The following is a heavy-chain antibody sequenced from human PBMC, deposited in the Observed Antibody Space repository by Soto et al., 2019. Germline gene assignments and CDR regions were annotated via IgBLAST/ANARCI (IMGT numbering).Heavy chain of an antibody. V-gene: IGHV3-64*01. Sequence: EVQLAESGGGMVQPGGSLRLSCVASGFTFSSYDMHWVRQAPGKGLEYVSSISSNGGTTYYGNSVKGRFTISRDNSKNTLYLQMGSLRAEDMAVYYCRRRVSGNDDYWGPGTLVTVSS. D-gene: IGHD1-1*01. CDR1: GFTFSSYD. J-gene: IGHJ4*02. CDR3: RRRVSGNDDY. CDR2: ISSNGGTT.